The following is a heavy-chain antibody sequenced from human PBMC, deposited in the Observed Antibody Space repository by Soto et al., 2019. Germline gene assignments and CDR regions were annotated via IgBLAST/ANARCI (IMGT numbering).Heavy chain of an antibody. D-gene: IGHD3-9*01. CDR3: ASLDYDILSGYYYHGMDV. CDR1: GFTFSDYY. J-gene: IGHJ6*02. CDR2: ISSSSSYT. V-gene: IGHV3-11*06. Sequence: PGGSLRLSCAASGFTFSDYYMSWIRQAPGKGLEWVSYISSSSSYTNYADSVKGRFTISRDNAKNSLYLQMNSLRAEDTAVYYCASLDYDILSGYYYHGMDVWGQRTTVPVSS.